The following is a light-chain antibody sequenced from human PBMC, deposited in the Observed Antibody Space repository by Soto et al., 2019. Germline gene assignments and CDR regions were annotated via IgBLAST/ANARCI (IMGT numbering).Light chain of an antibody. CDR1: SSDVGGYNY. Sequence: QSALTQPASVSGSPGQSITISCTGTSSDVGGYNYVSWYQQHPGKAPKLMIYATSKRPSGVSNRFSGSKSGDTASLTISGLQAEDEADYYCTSFARGSTLVFGGGTQLTVL. CDR2: ATS. CDR3: TSFARGSTLV. J-gene: IGLJ3*02. V-gene: IGLV2-14*01.